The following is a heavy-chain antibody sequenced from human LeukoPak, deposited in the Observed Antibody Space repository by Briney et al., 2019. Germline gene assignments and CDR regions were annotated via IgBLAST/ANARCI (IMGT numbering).Heavy chain of an antibody. D-gene: IGHD4-11*01. Sequence: GGSLRLSXAASGFTFDDYAMHWVRQAPGKGLEWVSLISGDGGSTYYADSVKGRFTISRDNSKNSLYLQMNSLRTEDTALYYCAKVLDAIHDYSNHGDYWGQGTLVTVSS. V-gene: IGHV3-43*02. J-gene: IGHJ4*02. CDR3: AKVLDAIHDYSNHGDY. CDR1: GFTFDDYA. CDR2: ISGDGGST.